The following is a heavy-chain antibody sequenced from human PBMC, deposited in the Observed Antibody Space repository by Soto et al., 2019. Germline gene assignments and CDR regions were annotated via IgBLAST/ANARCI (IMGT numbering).Heavy chain of an antibody. CDR3: TIGTWSGEVFGI. CDR1: GGTFSTYS. V-gene: IGHV1-69*02. J-gene: IGHJ3*02. CDR2: IIPMLGVR. Sequence: QVQLVQSGAEVKKPGSSVKVSCKDSGGTFSTYSMFWVRQAPGQGLEWMGRIIPMLGVRNYAQRFQDRVTITADKSTATVHMELSSLRSEDTTLYYCTIGTWSGEVFGIWGQGTMVTVSS. D-gene: IGHD2-21*01.